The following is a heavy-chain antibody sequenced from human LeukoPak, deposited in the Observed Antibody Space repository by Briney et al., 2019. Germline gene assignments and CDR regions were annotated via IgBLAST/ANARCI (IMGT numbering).Heavy chain of an antibody. CDR2: ISDGSTT. J-gene: IGHJ1*01. Sequence: PGGSLRLSCAASGFTFSRYWMHWVRQAPGKGLVWVSHISDGSTTTYADSVKGRFTISRDNAQNTLYLQMNSLRAEDTAVYYCARDQSYYYDSSGYYHAEYFQHWGQGTLVTVSS. D-gene: IGHD3-22*01. CDR3: ARDQSYYYDSSGYYHAEYFQH. V-gene: IGHV3-74*01. CDR1: GFTFSRYW.